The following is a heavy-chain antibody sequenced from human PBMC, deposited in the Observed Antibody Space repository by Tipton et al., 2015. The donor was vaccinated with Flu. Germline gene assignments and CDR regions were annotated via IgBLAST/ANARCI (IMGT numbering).Heavy chain of an antibody. J-gene: IGHJ3*02. D-gene: IGHD2-8*02. CDR3: ARRDCAGGICYSRVYDALDI. V-gene: IGHV4-59*08. CDR2: INYNGGT. CDR1: GGSISTYY. Sequence: GLVKPSETLSLTCTVSGGSISTYYWSWIRQPPGKGLEWIGFINYNGGTDYNPSLKSRVTISVDTSKNQFSLKLGSVTAGDTAVYYCARRDCAGGICYSRVYDALDIWGQGTLVTVSS.